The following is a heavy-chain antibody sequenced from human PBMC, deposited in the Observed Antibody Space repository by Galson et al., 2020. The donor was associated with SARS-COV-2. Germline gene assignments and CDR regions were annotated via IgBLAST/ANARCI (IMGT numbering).Heavy chain of an antibody. CDR2: INSDGSST. CDR1: GFTFSSYW. V-gene: IGHV3-74*01. Sequence: GGSLRLSCAASGFTFSSYWMHWVRQAPGKGLVWVSRINSDGSSTSYADSVKGRFTISRDNAKNTLYLQMNSLRAEDTAVYYCARNREWYTAMVDGGEFDYWGQGTLVTVSS. J-gene: IGHJ4*02. D-gene: IGHD5-18*01. CDR3: ARNREWYTAMVDGGEFDY.